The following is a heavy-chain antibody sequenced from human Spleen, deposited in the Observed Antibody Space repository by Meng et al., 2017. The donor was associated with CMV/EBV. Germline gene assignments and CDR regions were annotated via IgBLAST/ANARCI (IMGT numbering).Heavy chain of an antibody. CDR1: GFNFGTHG. J-gene: IGHJ4*02. CDR3: AKDRAKYCSTTSCLSFDY. CDR2: IRYDGNNK. V-gene: IGHV3-30*02. Sequence: GESLKISCAASGFNFGTHGMHWVRQAPGKGLEWVAFIRYDGNNKYYADSVRGRFSISRDSSKNTLFLRMNSLRAEDTAVYYCAKDRAKYCSTTSCLSFDYWGQGALVTVSS. D-gene: IGHD2-2*01.